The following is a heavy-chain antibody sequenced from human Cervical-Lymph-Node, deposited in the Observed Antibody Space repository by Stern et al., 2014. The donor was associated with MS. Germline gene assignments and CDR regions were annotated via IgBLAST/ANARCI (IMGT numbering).Heavy chain of an antibody. CDR2: IRSKAYGGTT. CDR3: AIAGYSYGADNYYQYAMDV. V-gene: IGHV3-49*03. J-gene: IGHJ6*02. Sequence: EVQLVQSGGGLVQPGRSLRLSCSGSGLTFGDYAMSWFRQAPGKGLEWVGFIRSKAYGGTTEYAASVKGRFTISRDDSKSIAYLQMNSLKTEDTAVYYCAIAGYSYGADNYYQYAMDVWGQGTTVTVSS. CDR1: GLTFGDYA. D-gene: IGHD5-18*01.